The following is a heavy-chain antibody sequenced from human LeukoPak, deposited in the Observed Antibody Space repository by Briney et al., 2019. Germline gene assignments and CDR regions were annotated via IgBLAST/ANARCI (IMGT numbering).Heavy chain of an antibody. J-gene: IGHJ4*02. D-gene: IGHD3-10*01. V-gene: IGHV3-30*02. CDR3: AKDLRNGEDY. Sequence: GGSLRLSCAASGFTFSSYGMHWVRQAPGKGLEWVAFIRTDGSNKYYADSVKGRFTISRDNSKNTLYLQMNSLRAEDTAVYYCAKDLRNGEDYWGQGTLVTVSS. CDR2: IRTDGSNK. CDR1: GFTFSSYG.